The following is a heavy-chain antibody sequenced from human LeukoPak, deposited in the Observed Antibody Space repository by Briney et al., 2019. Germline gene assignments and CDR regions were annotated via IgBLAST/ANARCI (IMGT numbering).Heavy chain of an antibody. CDR3: AKEKGYSYGSRLYYYYMDV. CDR2: ISGSGGST. D-gene: IGHD5-18*01. Sequence: GGSLRLSCAASGFTFSSYAMSWVRRAPGKGLEWVSAISGSGGSTYYADSVKGRFTISRDNSKNTLYLQMNSLRAEDTAVYYCAKEKGYSYGSRLYYYYMDVWGKGTTVTVSS. CDR1: GFTFSSYA. V-gene: IGHV3-23*01. J-gene: IGHJ6*03.